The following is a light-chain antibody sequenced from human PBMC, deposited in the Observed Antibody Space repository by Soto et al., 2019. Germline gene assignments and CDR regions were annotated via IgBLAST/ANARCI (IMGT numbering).Light chain of an antibody. CDR2: AAS. V-gene: IGKV1-39*01. CDR3: QQSYSLPH. Sequence: DIQVTQSPSSLSASVGDRVTITCRATQNINSYLNWYQQKPGKAPKLLIYAASSLQSGVPSRFSGSGSGTDLTLTISSLQPEDFATYYCQQSYSLPHFGGGTKVEIK. J-gene: IGKJ4*01. CDR1: QNINSY.